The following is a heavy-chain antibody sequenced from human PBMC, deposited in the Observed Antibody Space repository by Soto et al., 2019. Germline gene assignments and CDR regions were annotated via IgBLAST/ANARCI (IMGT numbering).Heavy chain of an antibody. CDR2: LYSSGTT. D-gene: IGHD5-18*01. Sequence: EVQLVETGGGLIQPGGSLRLSCTGSGFSVTNSYINWVRQAPGKGLEWVSILYSSGTTYYADSVRGRFTVSRDDSKNTLFLHMNSLRADDTAVYYCARDWSKFSYNYPYYYAMDAWGQGTTVTVSS. J-gene: IGHJ6*02. V-gene: IGHV3-53*02. CDR3: ARDWSKFSYNYPYYYAMDA. CDR1: GFSVTNSY.